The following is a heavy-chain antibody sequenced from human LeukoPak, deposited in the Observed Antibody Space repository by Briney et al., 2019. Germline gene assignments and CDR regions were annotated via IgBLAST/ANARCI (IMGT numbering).Heavy chain of an antibody. CDR2: IWYDGSNE. Sequence: GGSLRLSCAASGFTFSRYGMHWVRQAPGKGLEWVTVIWYDGSNENYADFVKGRFTISRDNSKNTLYLQMNSLRAEDTAVYYCAKEIRWQNWFDPWGQGTLVTVSS. CDR3: AKEIRWQNWFDP. CDR1: GFTFSRYG. J-gene: IGHJ5*02. V-gene: IGHV3-33*06. D-gene: IGHD4-23*01.